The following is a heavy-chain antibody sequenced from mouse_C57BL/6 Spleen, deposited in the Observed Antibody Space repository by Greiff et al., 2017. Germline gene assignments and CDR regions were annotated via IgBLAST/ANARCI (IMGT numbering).Heavy chain of an antibody. CDR1: GYNFTSYW. CDR3: ANLYYYGSAGYFDY. CDR2: IYPGSGST. D-gene: IGHD1-1*01. J-gene: IGHJ2*01. Sequence: QVQLQQPGAELVKPGASVKMSCKASGYNFTSYWITWVKQRPGQGLEWIGDIYPGSGSTNYNEKFKSKATLTVDTSSSTAYMQLSSLTSEDSAVYYCANLYYYGSAGYFDYWGQGTTLTVSS. V-gene: IGHV1-55*01.